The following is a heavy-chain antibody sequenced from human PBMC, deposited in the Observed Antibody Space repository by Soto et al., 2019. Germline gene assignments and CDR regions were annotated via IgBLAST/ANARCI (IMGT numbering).Heavy chain of an antibody. CDR3: VRGQPHRITIFEVVIRSYDYGMDV. CDR1: GGSISSYY. Sequence: PSETLSLTCTVSGGSISSYYWSWIRQPPGKGLEWIGYIYYSGSTNYNPSLKSRVTISVDKSKNQFSLNLSSVTAADTAVYFCVRGQPHRITIFEVVIRSYDYGMDVWGQGTTVTVSS. CDR2: IYYSGST. D-gene: IGHD3-3*02. J-gene: IGHJ6*02. V-gene: IGHV4-59*12.